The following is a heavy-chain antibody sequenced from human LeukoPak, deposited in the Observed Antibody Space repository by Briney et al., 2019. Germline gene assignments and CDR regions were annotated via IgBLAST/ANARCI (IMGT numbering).Heavy chain of an antibody. Sequence: PSETLSLTCAVYGGSFSVYHWSWIRQPPGKGLEWIGEINHSGSTNYIPSLKSRGTISIPTSKNQFSLKLSSVPAADTAVYYCARMSPRLRRLTVTTSKGFDYWGQGTLVTVSS. D-gene: IGHD4-17*01. CDR2: INHSGST. CDR3: ARMSPRLRRLTVTTSKGFDY. CDR1: GGSFSVYH. V-gene: IGHV4-34*01. J-gene: IGHJ4*02.